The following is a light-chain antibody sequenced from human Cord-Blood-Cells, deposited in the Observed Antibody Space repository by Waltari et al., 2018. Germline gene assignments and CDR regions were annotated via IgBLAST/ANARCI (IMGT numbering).Light chain of an antibody. J-gene: IGLJ3*02. CDR1: SSDVGGLNY. V-gene: IGLV2-11*01. CDR2: EVS. Sequence: QSALTQPRSVSGSPGQSVTISCTGTSSDVGGLNYVSWYQQHPGKAPKRMIYEVSKRPSGVPDRFSGSTSGNTASLTISGLQAEDEADYYCCSYAGSYTWVFGGGTKLTVL. CDR3: CSYAGSYTWV.